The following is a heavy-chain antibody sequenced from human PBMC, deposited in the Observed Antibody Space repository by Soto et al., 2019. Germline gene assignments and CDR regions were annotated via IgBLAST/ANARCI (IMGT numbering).Heavy chain of an antibody. D-gene: IGHD3-3*01. CDR1: GGSFTGYS. CDR3: ARDSQRGLGFLEWLRTGHYYYGMDV. Sequence: XSVKVSCYAFGGSFTGYSMHWVRRAPGQGLEWMGWINPNSGGTNYAQKFQGWVTMTRDTSISTDYMELSRQRSDDTAVYYCARDSQRGLGFLEWLRTGHYYYGMDVWAQGTTVTVSS. V-gene: IGHV1-2*04. J-gene: IGHJ6*02. CDR2: INPNSGGT.